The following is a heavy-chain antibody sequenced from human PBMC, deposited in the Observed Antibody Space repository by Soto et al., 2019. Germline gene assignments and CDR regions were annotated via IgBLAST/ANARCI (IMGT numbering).Heavy chain of an antibody. V-gene: IGHV4-34*01. CDR2: INHSGST. Sequence: SETLSLTCAVYGGSFSGYYWSWIRQPPGKGLEWIGEINHSGSTNYNPSLKSRVTISVDTSKNQFSLKLSSVTAADTAVYYCARGRGWLQLGVYNWFDPWGQGTLVTVSS. D-gene: IGHD5-12*01. CDR3: ARGRGWLQLGVYNWFDP. CDR1: GGSFSGYY. J-gene: IGHJ5*02.